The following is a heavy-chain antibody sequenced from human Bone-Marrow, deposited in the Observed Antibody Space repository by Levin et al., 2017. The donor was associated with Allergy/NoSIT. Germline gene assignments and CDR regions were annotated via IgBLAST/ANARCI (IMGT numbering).Heavy chain of an antibody. CDR2: INHSGST. V-gene: IGHV4-34*01. J-gene: IGHJ4*02. CDR1: GGSFSGYY. D-gene: IGHD1-26*01. Sequence: MTSETLSLTCAVYGGSFSGYYWSWIRQPPGKGLEWIGEINHSGSTNYNPSLKSRVTISVDTSKNQFSLKLSSVTAADTAVYYCARGWELLDAFDYWGQGTLVTVSS. CDR3: ARGWELLDAFDY.